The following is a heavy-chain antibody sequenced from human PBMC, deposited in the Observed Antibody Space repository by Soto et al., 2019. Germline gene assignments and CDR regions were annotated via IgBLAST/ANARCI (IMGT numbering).Heavy chain of an antibody. CDR3: AIQYYYDSSGYYLGNWFDP. Sequence: EDLSHSSTGSGGSISRCSLSGCRHPPGKGLEWIGYIYYSGSTNYNPSLKSRVTISVDTSKNQFSLKLSSVTAADTAVYYCAIQYYYDSSGYYLGNWFDPWGQGTLVTVS. CDR2: IYYSGST. V-gene: IGHV4-59*01. J-gene: IGHJ5*02. CDR1: GGSISRCS. D-gene: IGHD3-22*01.